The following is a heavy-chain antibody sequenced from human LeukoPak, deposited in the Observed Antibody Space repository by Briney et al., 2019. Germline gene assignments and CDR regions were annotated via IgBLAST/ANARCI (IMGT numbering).Heavy chain of an antibody. V-gene: IGHV1-24*01. J-gene: IGHJ4*02. CDR3: ATWAMVRGVIIPFDY. Sequence: GASVKVSCKVFGYTLTELSMHWVRQAPGKGLEWMGGFDPEDGETIYAQKFQGRVTMTEDTSTDTAYMELSSLRSEDTAVYYCATWAMVRGVIIPFDYWGQGTLVTVSS. CDR1: GYTLTELS. CDR2: FDPEDGET. D-gene: IGHD3-10*01.